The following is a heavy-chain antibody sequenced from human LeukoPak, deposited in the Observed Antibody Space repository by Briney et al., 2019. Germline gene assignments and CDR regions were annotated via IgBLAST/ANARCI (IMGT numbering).Heavy chain of an antibody. D-gene: IGHD3-10*01. Sequence: GESLKISCKGSGYSFTTYWISWVRQIPGKGLEWMGTIDPSDSYTNYSPSFQGHVTISADKSISTAYLQWSSLEASDTAMYYCARKWVGVRAVEHDYWGQGTLVTVSS. CDR2: IDPSDSYT. CDR3: ARKWVGVRAVEHDY. V-gene: IGHV5-10-1*01. CDR1: GYSFTTYW. J-gene: IGHJ4*02.